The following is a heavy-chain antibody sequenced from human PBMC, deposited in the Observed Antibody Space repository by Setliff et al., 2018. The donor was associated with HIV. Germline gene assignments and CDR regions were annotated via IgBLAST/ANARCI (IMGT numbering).Heavy chain of an antibody. V-gene: IGHV4-31*03. CDR1: GDSISNNGYY. CDR3: AREDGGGTHSSRWYNPGGWFDP. J-gene: IGHJ5*02. CDR2: IYYSGST. D-gene: IGHD6-13*01. Sequence: SETLSLTCTVSGDSISNNGYYWAWIRQPPGKGLEWCGYIYYSGSTSYNPSLKSRVTISVDTSKNQFSLKLSAVTAADTAVYYCAREDGGGTHSSRWYNPGGWFDPWGQGTLVTVSS.